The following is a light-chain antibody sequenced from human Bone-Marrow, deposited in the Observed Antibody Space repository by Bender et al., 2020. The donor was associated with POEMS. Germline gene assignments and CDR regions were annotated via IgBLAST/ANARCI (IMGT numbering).Light chain of an antibody. V-gene: IGLV2-23*02. CDR3: CSYVGSSTLM. J-gene: IGLJ3*02. CDR2: EVT. CDR1: SSDVGSYNL. Sequence: QSALTQPASVSGSPGQSITISCTGTSSDVGSYNLVSWYQQYAGKAPKLMIYEVTKRPSGVSNRFSGSKSGNTASLTISGLQAEDEAEYYCCSYVGSSTLMFGGGTKVTVL.